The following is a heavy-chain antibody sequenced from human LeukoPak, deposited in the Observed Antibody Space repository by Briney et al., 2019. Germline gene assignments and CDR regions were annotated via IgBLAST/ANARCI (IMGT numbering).Heavy chain of an antibody. Sequence: GGSLRLSCAASGFTFSSYAMSWVRQAPGKGLEWVSAISGSGGSTYYADSVKGRLTISRDNSKNTLYLQMNSLRAEDTAVYYCAKDHALLWFGEPPGYFDYWGQGTLVTVSS. CDR3: AKDHALLWFGEPPGYFDY. CDR1: GFTFSSYA. J-gene: IGHJ4*02. D-gene: IGHD3-10*01. CDR2: ISGSGGST. V-gene: IGHV3-23*01.